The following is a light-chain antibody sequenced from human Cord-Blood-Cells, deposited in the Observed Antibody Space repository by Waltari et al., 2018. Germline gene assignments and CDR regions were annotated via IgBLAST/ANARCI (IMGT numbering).Light chain of an antibody. CDR1: SSDVGSYNL. V-gene: IGLV2-23*01. J-gene: IGLJ2*01. CDR2: EGS. CDR3: CSYAGSSTSVV. Sequence: QSALTQPASVSGSPGQSITISCTGTSSDVGSYNLVSWYQQHPGKAPKLMIYEGSKRPSGFSNRCSGSKSGSTASLTISGLQAEDDADYYCCSYAGSSTSVVFGGGTKLTVL.